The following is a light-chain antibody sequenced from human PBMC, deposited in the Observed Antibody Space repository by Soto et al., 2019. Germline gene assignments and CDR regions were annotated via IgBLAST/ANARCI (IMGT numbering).Light chain of an antibody. J-gene: IGKJ2*01. CDR3: QQYVASPYT. Sequence: IVLTQSPATLSLSPGERATLSCGASQSINSRSLAWYQQKPGQAPRLLIYDASSRATGIPDRFSASGSGTDFTLTISSLEPEDFAVYYCQQYVASPYTFGQGTKVDIK. CDR2: DAS. CDR1: QSINSRS. V-gene: IGKV3D-20*01.